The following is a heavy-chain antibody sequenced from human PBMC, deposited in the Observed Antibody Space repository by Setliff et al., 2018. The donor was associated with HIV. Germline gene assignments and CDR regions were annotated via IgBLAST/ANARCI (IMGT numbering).Heavy chain of an antibody. CDR2: IKKDGSDK. Sequence: GGSLRLSCAASGFTFSNSWMTWVRQAPGKGLEWVANIKKDGSDKFYVDSVKGRFAISRDNAKNSLYLQMSNLRPEDTGVYYCLRGSIQVPGLDHMDVCGKGTTVTVSS. CDR3: LRGSIQVPGLDHMDV. CDR1: GFTFSNSW. V-gene: IGHV3-7*01. J-gene: IGHJ6*03. D-gene: IGHD5-18*01.